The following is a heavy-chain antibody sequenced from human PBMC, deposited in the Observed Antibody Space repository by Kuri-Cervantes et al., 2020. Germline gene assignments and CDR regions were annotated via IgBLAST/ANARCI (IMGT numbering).Heavy chain of an antibody. Sequence: VKVSCKTSGYRFTSYYIHWVRQAPGQGLEWMGIINPSGGSTSYAQKFQGRVTMTRDTSTSTVYMELSSLGSEDTAVYYCARDRRYCSSTSCSAAPYYFDYWGQGTLVTVSS. CDR1: GYRFTSYY. J-gene: IGHJ4*02. CDR2: INPSGGST. D-gene: IGHD2-2*01. V-gene: IGHV1-46*01. CDR3: ARDRRYCSSTSCSAAPYYFDY.